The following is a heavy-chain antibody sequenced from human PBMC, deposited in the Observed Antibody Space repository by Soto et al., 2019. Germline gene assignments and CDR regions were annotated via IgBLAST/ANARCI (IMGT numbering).Heavy chain of an antibody. CDR3: ARRSPITIFGPGGMDV. Sequence: GGSLRLSCAASGFTFSDYYMSWIRQAPGKGLEWVSYISSSGSTIYYADSVKGRFTISRDNAKNSLYLQMNSLRAEDTAVYYCARRSPITIFGPGGMDVWGQGTTVTVSS. D-gene: IGHD3-3*01. J-gene: IGHJ6*02. CDR2: ISSSGSTI. CDR1: GFTFSDYY. V-gene: IGHV3-11*01.